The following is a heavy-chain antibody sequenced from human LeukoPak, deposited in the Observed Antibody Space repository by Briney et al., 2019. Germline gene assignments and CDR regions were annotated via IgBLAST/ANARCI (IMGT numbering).Heavy chain of an antibody. V-gene: IGHV1-8*01. D-gene: IGHD6-13*01. CDR3: ARGPPESSNSDY. CDR1: GYTFTNYD. J-gene: IGHJ4*02. CDR2: MNPNSANT. Sequence: GASVKVSCKASGYTFTNYDINWVRQATGQGLEWMGWMNPNSANTGYAQKFQGRVTMTRNTSISTAYMELSSLRSEDTAVYYCARGPPESSNSDYWGQGTLVTVSS.